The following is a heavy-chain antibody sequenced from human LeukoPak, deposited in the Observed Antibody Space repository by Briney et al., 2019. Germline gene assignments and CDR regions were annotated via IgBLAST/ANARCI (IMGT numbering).Heavy chain of an antibody. CDR1: GGSISSYY. D-gene: IGHD4-17*01. CDR2: IYYSGST. J-gene: IGHJ4*02. CDR3: ARASHDYGEYSHFDY. V-gene: IGHV4-59*12. Sequence: PSETLSLTCTASGGSISSYYWSWIRQPPGKGLEWIGYIYYSGSTNYNPSLKSRVTISVDTSKNQFSLKLSSVTAADTAVYYCARASHDYGEYSHFDYWGQGTLVTVSS.